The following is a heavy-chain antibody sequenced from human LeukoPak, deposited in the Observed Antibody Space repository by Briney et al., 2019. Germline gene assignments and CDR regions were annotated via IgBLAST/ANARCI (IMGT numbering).Heavy chain of an antibody. D-gene: IGHD4-11*01. Sequence: SETLSLTCTVSGGSISSGDYYWSWIRQPPGKGLEWIGYIYYSGSTYYNPSLKSRVTISVDTSKNQFSLKLSSMTAADTAVYYCARSSDYSTFDYWGQGTLVTVSS. CDR1: GGSISSGDYY. V-gene: IGHV4-30-4*01. J-gene: IGHJ4*02. CDR3: ARSSDYSTFDY. CDR2: IYYSGST.